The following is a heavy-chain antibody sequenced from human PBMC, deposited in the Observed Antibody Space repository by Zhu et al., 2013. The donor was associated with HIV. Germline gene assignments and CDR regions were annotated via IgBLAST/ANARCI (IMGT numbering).Heavy chain of an antibody. J-gene: IGHJ4*02. CDR1: GFTFSSYA. Sequence: EVQLLESGGGLVQPGGSLRLSCAASGFTFSSYAMSWVRQAPGKGLEWVSAISNTGGVTYYADSVKGRFTVSRDNSKNTLYLQMNSLRAEDTAVYYCARVPDIVVVVAAPFDYWGQGTLVTVSS. CDR2: ISNTGGVT. V-gene: IGHV3-23*01. D-gene: IGHD2-15*01. CDR3: ARVPDIVVVVAAPFDY.